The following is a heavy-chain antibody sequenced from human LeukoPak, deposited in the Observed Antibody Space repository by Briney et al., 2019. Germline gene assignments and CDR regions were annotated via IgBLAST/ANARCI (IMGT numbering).Heavy chain of an antibody. CDR2: ISGSGETT. V-gene: IGHV3-23*01. J-gene: IGHJ4*02. CDR3: AKTDGYFDQ. Sequence: PGGSLRLSCAASGFTFSNYGMTWLRQTPAKGLEWVSAISGSGETTYYSDSVKGRFTISRDNSKNTLFLQMNSLRAEDAAMYYCAKTDGYFDQWGQGTLVAVSS. D-gene: IGHD3-22*01. CDR1: GFTFSNYG.